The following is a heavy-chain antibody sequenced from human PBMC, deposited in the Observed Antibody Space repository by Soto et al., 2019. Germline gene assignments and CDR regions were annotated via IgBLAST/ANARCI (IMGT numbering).Heavy chain of an antibody. CDR1: GVTFSSYS. Sequence: VSSLKGSCKASGVTFSSYSISWVRQAPGQGLEWMGGIIPIFGTANYAQKFQGRVTMTRDTSTSTVYMELSSLRSEDTAVYYCARDKVNYGMDVWGQGTTVTVSS. CDR2: IIPIFGTA. D-gene: IGHD2-21*01. J-gene: IGHJ6*02. V-gene: IGHV1-69*05. CDR3: ARDKVNYGMDV.